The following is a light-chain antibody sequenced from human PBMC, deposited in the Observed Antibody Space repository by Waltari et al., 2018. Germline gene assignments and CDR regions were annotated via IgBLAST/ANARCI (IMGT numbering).Light chain of an antibody. V-gene: IGKV1-16*02. CDR2: AAS. CDR3: QQYDSYPVT. Sequence: GSKYINSFLDWFQQTPRKGLQSLVCAASSLRMQVASHSSGSGSETDFTLTNSSLQPEDFANYSCQQYDSYPVTFGPGTKLEVK. CDR1: KYINSF. J-gene: IGKJ3*01.